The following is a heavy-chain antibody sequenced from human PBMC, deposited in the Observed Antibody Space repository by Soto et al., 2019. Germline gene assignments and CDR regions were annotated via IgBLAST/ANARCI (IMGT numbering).Heavy chain of an antibody. V-gene: IGHV4-31*03. J-gene: IGHJ6*02. CDR3: ARVCGGDCHYGMDV. Sequence: QVQLQESGPGLVKPSQTLSLTCTVSGGSISSGGYYWSWIRQHPEKGLEWIGYIYYSGSTYYNPSLKSRVTISVDTSKNQFSLKLSSVTAADTAVYYCARVCGGDCHYGMDVWGQGTTVTVSS. CDR2: IYYSGST. CDR1: GGSISSGGYY. D-gene: IGHD2-21*02.